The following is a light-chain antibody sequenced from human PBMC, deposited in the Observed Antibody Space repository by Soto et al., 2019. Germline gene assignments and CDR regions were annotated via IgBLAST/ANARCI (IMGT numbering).Light chain of an antibody. CDR1: EFLSSSY. CDR3: QQYNSYFRT. CDR2: AAS. Sequence: EIVLTQSPGTLSLSPGERATLSCRASEFLSSSYLVWYQQKPGQAPRLLIYAASSLESGVPSRFSGSGSGTEFTLTISSLQPDDFATSYCQQYNSYFRTFGQGTKVEIK. J-gene: IGKJ1*01. V-gene: IGKV3-20*01.